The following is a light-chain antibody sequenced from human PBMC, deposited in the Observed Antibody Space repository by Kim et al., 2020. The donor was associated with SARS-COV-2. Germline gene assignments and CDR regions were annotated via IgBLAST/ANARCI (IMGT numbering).Light chain of an antibody. CDR1: SSDISNYNY. Sequence: GHYVTISCTGTSSDISNYNYVSWYQQHPGKAPKLVIYEVDKRPSGVPDRFSASKSGNTAFLTVYGLQTEDEADYHCSSYAGTNNVLFGGGTQLTVL. J-gene: IGLJ3*02. V-gene: IGLV2-8*01. CDR3: SSYAGTNNVL. CDR2: EVD.